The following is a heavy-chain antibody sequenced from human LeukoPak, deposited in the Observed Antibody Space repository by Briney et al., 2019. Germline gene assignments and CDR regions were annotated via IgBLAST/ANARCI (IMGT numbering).Heavy chain of an antibody. CDR3: ARAGSSSWSNLRYRDWFDP. CDR2: INHSRST. D-gene: IGHD6-13*01. J-gene: IGHJ5*02. CDR1: GGSFSGYY. Sequence: KPSETLSLTCAVYGGSFSGYYWSWIRQPPGKGLEWIGEINHSRSTNYNPSLKSRVTISVDTSKNQSSLKLSSVTAADTAVYYCARAGSSSWSNLRYRDWFDPWGQGTLVTVSS. V-gene: IGHV4-34*01.